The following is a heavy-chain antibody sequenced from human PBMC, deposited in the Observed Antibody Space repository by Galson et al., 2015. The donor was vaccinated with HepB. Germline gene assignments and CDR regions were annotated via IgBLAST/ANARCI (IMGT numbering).Heavy chain of an antibody. CDR3: AKPSGVTMIVVVDAFDI. J-gene: IGHJ3*02. D-gene: IGHD3-22*01. CDR1: GFTFSSYG. CDR2: ISYDGSNK. V-gene: IGHV3-30*18. Sequence: SLRLSCAASGFTFSSYGMHWVRQAPGKGLEWVAVISYDGSNKYYADSVKGRFTISRDNSKNTLYLQMNSLRAEDTAVYYCAKPSGVTMIVVVDAFDIWGQGTMVTVSS.